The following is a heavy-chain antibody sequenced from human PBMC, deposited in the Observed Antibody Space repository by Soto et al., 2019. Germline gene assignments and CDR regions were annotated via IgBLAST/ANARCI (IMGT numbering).Heavy chain of an antibody. CDR3: AHSRGRGDYVWGSYHF. CDR1: GFSLSTSGVG. V-gene: IGHV2-5*02. CDR2: VYWDDDK. D-gene: IGHD3-16*02. J-gene: IGHJ4*02. Sequence: QITLKESGPTLVKPTQTLTLTCTFSGFSLSTSGVGVGWIRQPPGKALEWLALVYWDDDKRYSPSLKSRLPITKDTSKTQVVLTMTNMDPVDTATYYCAHSRGRGDYVWGSYHFWGQGTLVTVSS.